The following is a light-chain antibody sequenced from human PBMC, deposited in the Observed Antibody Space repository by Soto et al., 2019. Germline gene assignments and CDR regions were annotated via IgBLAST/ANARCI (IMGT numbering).Light chain of an antibody. V-gene: IGLV2-23*01. CDR2: GNS. Sequence: QSVLTQPASVSVSPGQSITISCTGTSSDVGGYNFVSWYQQHPGKAPKLIIFGNSERPSGVSDRFSGSKSGNTASLTISGVQAEDEADYLFCSYAVPSTYVFGTGNKVTVL. CDR3: CSYAVPSTYV. J-gene: IGLJ1*01. CDR1: SSDVGGYNF.